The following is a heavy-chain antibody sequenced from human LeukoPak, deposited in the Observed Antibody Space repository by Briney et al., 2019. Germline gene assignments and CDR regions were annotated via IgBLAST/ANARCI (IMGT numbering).Heavy chain of an antibody. CDR3: TTAAYCGGDCYPNWFDP. D-gene: IGHD2-21*02. CDR1: GFTFSSYA. V-gene: IGHV3-30*14. J-gene: IGHJ5*02. Sequence: GGSLRLSCAASGFTFSSYAMHWVRQAPGKGLEWVAVISYDGSNKYYADSVKGRFTISRDNSKNTLYLQMNSLKTEDTAVYYCTTAAYCGGDCYPNWFDPWGQGTLVTVSS. CDR2: ISYDGSNK.